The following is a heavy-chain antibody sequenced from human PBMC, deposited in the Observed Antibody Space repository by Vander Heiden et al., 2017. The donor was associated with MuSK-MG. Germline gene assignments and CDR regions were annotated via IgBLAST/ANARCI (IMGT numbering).Heavy chain of an antibody. V-gene: IGHV1-2*02. CDR2: INPNSGDT. J-gene: IGHJ5*02. CDR3: ARGGQVDCSSTSCYSFAWRDP. Sequence: QEQLVQSGAEVKRPGASVKVSCKASGYTFTGYSLHWVRQAPGQGLQWMGWINPNSGDTNYAQECQDRVTMTSDTSINTAFVELNSLTSDDAAVYYCARGGQVDCSSTSCYSFAWRDPWGQGTQGTVSS. CDR1: GYTFTGYS. D-gene: IGHD2-2*01.